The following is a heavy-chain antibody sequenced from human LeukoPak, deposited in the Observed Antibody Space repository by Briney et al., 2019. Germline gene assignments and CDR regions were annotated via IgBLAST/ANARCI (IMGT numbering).Heavy chain of an antibody. Sequence: SETLSLTCTVSGGSISSSSYYWSWIRQPPGKGLEWIGEINHSGSTNYNPSLKSRVTISVDTSKNQFSLKLSSVTAADTAVYYCARAVWLGIDYWGQGTLVTVSS. V-gene: IGHV4-39*07. CDR3: ARAVWLGIDY. J-gene: IGHJ4*02. D-gene: IGHD6-19*01. CDR1: GGSISSSSYY. CDR2: INHSGST.